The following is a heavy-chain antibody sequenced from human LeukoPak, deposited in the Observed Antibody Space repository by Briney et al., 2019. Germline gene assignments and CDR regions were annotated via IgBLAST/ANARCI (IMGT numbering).Heavy chain of an antibody. J-gene: IGHJ6*04. V-gene: IGHV3-15*01. D-gene: IGHD1-26*01. CDR2: IKSKSDGGTT. Sequence: GGSLRLSCAASGFTVSSNYMSWVRQAPGKGLEWVGRIKSKSDGGTTDYAVPVKGRFTISREDSKNTLYLQMDSLTVEDTAVYYCATDRRREGIDYYYGMDVWGRGTTVTVSS. CDR3: ATDRRREGIDYYYGMDV. CDR1: GFTVSSNY.